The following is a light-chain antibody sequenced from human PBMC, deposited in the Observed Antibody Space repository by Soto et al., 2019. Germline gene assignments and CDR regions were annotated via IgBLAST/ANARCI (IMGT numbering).Light chain of an antibody. CDR2: DGS. CDR1: QSIGRF. V-gene: IGKV1-39*01. J-gene: IGKJ5*01. CDR3: QQSYSPPPIT. Sequence: DIHITHSPSSLSSSVLYIFTITCLSSQSIGRFLNWYQQKPGKAPTLLIYDGSSLQSGVPSRFSGSGSGTDFTLTISSLQPEDFATYYCQQSYSPPPITFGQGTRLEIK.